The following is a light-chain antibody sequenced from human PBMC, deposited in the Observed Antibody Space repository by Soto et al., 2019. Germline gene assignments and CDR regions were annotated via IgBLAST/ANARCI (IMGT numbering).Light chain of an antibody. J-gene: IGKJ1*01. V-gene: IGKV3-15*01. CDR3: QQYNNWWT. CDR2: GAS. CDR1: QSVSSN. Sequence: EIVMTQSPVTLSVSPGERATLSCRAGQSVSSNLAWYQQKPGQAPRLLIYGASTRATGIPARFTGSGSGTEFTLTISSLQFDDSAVYYCQQYNNWWTVGQGTKVEIK.